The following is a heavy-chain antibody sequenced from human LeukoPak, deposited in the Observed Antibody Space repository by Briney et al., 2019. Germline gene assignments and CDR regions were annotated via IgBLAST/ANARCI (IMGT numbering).Heavy chain of an antibody. CDR2: IYYSGST. CDR1: GGSISSSSYY. CDR3: ARRDAYSSGILTFDY. V-gene: IGHV4-39*01. Sequence: KTSETLSLTCTVSGGSISSSSYYWGWLRQPPGKGLEWIGSIYYSGSTYYNPSLKSRVTISVDTSKNQFSLKLSSVTAADTAVYYCARRDAYSSGILTFDYWGQGTLVTVSS. J-gene: IGHJ4*02. D-gene: IGHD6-19*01.